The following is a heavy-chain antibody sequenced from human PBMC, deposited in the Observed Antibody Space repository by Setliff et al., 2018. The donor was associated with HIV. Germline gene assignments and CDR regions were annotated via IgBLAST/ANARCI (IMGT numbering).Heavy chain of an antibody. CDR1: GYIFGTYD. CDR3: VRDGGFCSGGACLER. D-gene: IGHD2-15*01. J-gene: IGHJ4*02. V-gene: IGHV1-18*01. CDR2: TVNSDGIT. Sequence: ASVKVSCKTSGYIFGTYDINWVRQAPGQGLEWMGWTVNSDGITKYARKFQGRVTMTTDTSTSTAYMGLRSLRSDDTAVYYCVRDGGFCSGGACLERWGQGTLFTVSS.